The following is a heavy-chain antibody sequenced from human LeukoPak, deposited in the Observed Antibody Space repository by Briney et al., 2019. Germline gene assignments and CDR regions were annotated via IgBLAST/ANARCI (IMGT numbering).Heavy chain of an antibody. CDR1: GFTVSSNY. V-gene: IGHV3-66*01. D-gene: IGHD7-27*01. CDR3: ARVWAPMYYFDY. CDR2: IYSGGST. Sequence: QAGGSLRLSCAASGFTVSSNYMSWVRQAPGKGLEWVSVIYSGGSTYYADSVKGRFTISRDNSKNTLYLQMNSLRAEDTAVYYCARVWAPMYYFDYWGQGTLVTVSS. J-gene: IGHJ4*02.